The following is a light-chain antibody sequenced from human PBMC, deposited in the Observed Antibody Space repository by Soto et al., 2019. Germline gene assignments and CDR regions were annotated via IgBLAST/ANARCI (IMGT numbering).Light chain of an antibody. Sequence: DIVMTQTPLSLSVTPGQPASVFCKSAQSLLHGDGKTYLNWYLQKPGQPPQLLIYEVANRFSGVPERFSGSGSGTDFTLEISRVEAEDVGVYYCMRSIELPITFGGGTKVELK. CDR3: MRSIELPIT. CDR2: EVA. V-gene: IGKV2D-29*01. CDR1: QSLLHGDGKTY. J-gene: IGKJ4*01.